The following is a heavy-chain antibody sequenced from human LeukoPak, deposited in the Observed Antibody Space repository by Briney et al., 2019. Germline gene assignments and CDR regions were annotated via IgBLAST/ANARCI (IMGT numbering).Heavy chain of an antibody. CDR3: ASRYNWNYLLDY. CDR1: GFTFRSYW. V-gene: IGHV3-74*01. D-gene: IGHD1-7*01. J-gene: IGHJ4*02. CDR2: INSDGSDT. Sequence: PGGSLRLSCAASGFTFRSYWMHWVRQAPGKGLVWVSRINSDGSDTSYADSVKGRFTISRDNAKTTLYLQMNSLRAEDTAVYYCASRYNWNYLLDYWGQGTLVTASS.